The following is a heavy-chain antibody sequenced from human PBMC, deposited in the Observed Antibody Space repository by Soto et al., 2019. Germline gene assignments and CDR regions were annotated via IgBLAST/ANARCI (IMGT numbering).Heavy chain of an antibody. Sequence: SETLSLTCTVSGGSISSGGYYWSWIGQHPGKGLEWIGYIYYSGSTYYNPSLKRRVTISVDTSKNQFSLKLSSVTAADTDVSYCARKKYTYGQNLFDTWGEGTLVTVSP. CDR1: GGSISSGGYY. CDR2: IYYSGST. V-gene: IGHV4-31*03. CDR3: ARKKYTYGQNLFDT. J-gene: IGHJ5*02. D-gene: IGHD5-18*01.